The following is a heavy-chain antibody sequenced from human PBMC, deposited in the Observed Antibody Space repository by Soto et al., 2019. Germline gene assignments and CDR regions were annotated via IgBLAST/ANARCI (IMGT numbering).Heavy chain of an antibody. CDR3: ARDYGSGSYYWFDP. Sequence: SETLSLTCAVSGGSISSGGYSWSWIRQPPGKGLEWIGYIYHSGSTYYNPSLKSRVTISVDRSKNQFSLKLSSVTAADTAVYYCARDYGSGSYYWFDPWGQGTLVTVSS. CDR2: IYHSGST. V-gene: IGHV4-30-2*01. J-gene: IGHJ5*02. D-gene: IGHD3-10*01. CDR1: GGSISSGGYS.